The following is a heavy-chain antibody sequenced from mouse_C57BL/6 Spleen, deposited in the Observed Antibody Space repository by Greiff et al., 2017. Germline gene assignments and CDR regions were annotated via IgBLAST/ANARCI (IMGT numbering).Heavy chain of an antibody. CDR1: GYTFTSYW. CDR2: IYPSDSET. CDR3: ARLEDSNLYYFDY. J-gene: IGHJ2*01. D-gene: IGHD2-5*01. Sequence: QVQLQQPGAELVRPGSSVKLSCKASGYTFTSYWMDWVKQRPGQGLEWIGNIYPSDSETHYNQKFKDKATLTVDKSSRTAYMQLSSLTSEDSAVYYCARLEDSNLYYFDYWGQGTTLTVSS. V-gene: IGHV1-61*01.